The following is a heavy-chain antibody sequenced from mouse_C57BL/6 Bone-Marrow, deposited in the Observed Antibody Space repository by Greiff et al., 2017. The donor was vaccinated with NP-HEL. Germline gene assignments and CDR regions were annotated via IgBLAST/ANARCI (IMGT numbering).Heavy chain of an antibody. D-gene: IGHD2-2*01. CDR3: SRIRLRWTLYYAMDY. Sequence: SGAELARPGASVKLSCKASGYTFTSYGISWVKQRTGQGLEWIGEIYPRSGNTYYNEKFKGKATLTADKSSSTAYMELRSLTSEDSAVYFCSRIRLRWTLYYAMDYWGQGTSVTVSS. V-gene: IGHV1-81*01. CDR1: GYTFTSYG. J-gene: IGHJ4*01. CDR2: IYPRSGNT.